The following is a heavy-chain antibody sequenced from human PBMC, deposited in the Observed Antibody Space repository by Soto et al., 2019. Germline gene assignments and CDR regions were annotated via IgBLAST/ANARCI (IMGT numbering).Heavy chain of an antibody. Sequence: GGSLRLSCAASGFTISSYAMSWVRQAPGKVLEWVSAISGSGGSTYYADSVKGRFTISRDNSKNTLYLQMNSLRAEDTAVYYCAKDTSSGYCSSTSCYLSYFDYWGQGTLVTVSS. CDR2: ISGSGGST. CDR3: AKDTSSGYCSSTSCYLSYFDY. V-gene: IGHV3-23*01. J-gene: IGHJ4*02. D-gene: IGHD2-2*01. CDR1: GFTISSYA.